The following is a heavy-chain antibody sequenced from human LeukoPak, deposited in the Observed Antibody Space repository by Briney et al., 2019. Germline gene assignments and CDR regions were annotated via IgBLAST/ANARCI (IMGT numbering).Heavy chain of an antibody. J-gene: IGHJ4*02. CDR3: AREPVNYSSGWFPPDY. CDR1: GYTFTSYG. D-gene: IGHD6-19*01. CDR2: ISAYNGNT. V-gene: IGHV1-18*01. Sequence: ASVKVSCKASGYTFTSYGISWVRQAPGQGLEWMGWISAYNGNTNYAQKLQGRVTMTTDTSTSTAYMELRSLRSDDTAVYYCAREPVNYSSGWFPPDYWGQGTLVTVSS.